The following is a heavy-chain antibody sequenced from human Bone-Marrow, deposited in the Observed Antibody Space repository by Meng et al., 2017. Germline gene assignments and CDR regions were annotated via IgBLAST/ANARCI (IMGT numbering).Heavy chain of an antibody. CDR3: AKQSGILTGYYSDYYYYGMDV. CDR1: GFTFSSYA. Sequence: ESLKISCAASGFTFSSYAMSWVRQAPGKGLEWVSAISGSGGSTYYADSVKGRFTISRDNSKNTLYLQMNSLRAEDTAVYYCAKQSGILTGYYSDYYYYGMDVWGHGTTVTVSS. CDR2: ISGSGGST. V-gene: IGHV3-23*01. J-gene: IGHJ6*02. D-gene: IGHD3-9*01.